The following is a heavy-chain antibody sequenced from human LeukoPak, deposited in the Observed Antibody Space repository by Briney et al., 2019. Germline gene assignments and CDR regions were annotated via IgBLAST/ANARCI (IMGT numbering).Heavy chain of an antibody. J-gene: IGHJ4*02. CDR1: GCTFSSYA. D-gene: IGHD6-13*01. CDR3: ARGIAAAGATPVLYY. V-gene: IGHV3-30*04. CDR2: ISYDGSNK. Sequence: PGGSLRLSCAGSGCTFSSYAMHWVRQAPGKGLEWVAVISYDGSNKYYADSVKGRFTISRDNSKNTLYLQMNSLRAEDTAVYYCARGIAAAGATPVLYYWGQGTLVTVSS.